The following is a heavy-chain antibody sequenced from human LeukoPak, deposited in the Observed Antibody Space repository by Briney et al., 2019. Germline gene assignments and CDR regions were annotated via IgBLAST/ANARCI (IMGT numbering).Heavy chain of an antibody. CDR1: GGSISSHY. D-gene: IGHD6-19*01. CDR3: ARVRVVAGTRSSWFDP. CDR2: IYDTGIYDTENT. V-gene: IGHV4-59*11. Sequence: PSETLSLTCNVSGGSISSHYWSWIRQSPGEGLEWIGYIYDTGIYDTENTSYNPSLRSRVTITMDMSKNQFSLNLASVTAADTAIYYCARVRVVAGTRSSWFDPWGQGTLVTVSS. J-gene: IGHJ5*02.